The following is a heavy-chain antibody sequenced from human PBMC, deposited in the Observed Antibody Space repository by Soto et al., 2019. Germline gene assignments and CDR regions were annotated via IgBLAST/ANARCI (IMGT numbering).Heavy chain of an antibody. CDR2: IYWDDDK. Sequence: QITLKESGPTLVKPTQPLTLTCTFSGFSLSTSGVGVGWIRQPPGKALEWLALIYWDDDKRYSPSLKSRLTITKDTSKNQVVLTMTNMDPVDTATYYCARRLGGDYADYWGQGTLVTVSS. CDR1: GFSLSTSGVG. V-gene: IGHV2-5*02. CDR3: ARRLGGDYADY. J-gene: IGHJ4*02.